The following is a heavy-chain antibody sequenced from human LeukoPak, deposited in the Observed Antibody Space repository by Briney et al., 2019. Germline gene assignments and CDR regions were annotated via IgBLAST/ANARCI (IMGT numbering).Heavy chain of an antibody. CDR2: INHSGST. CDR3: ARRPLRYSRPGGAFDI. J-gene: IGHJ3*02. Sequence: SETLSLTCAVDGGSFSAYYWSWIRQPPGEGLEWIGEINHSGSTNYNPSLKSRVTISVDTSKNQFSLKLSSVTAADTAVYYCARRPLRYSRPGGAFDIWGQGTMVTVSS. CDR1: GGSFSAYY. D-gene: IGHD5-18*01. V-gene: IGHV4-34*01.